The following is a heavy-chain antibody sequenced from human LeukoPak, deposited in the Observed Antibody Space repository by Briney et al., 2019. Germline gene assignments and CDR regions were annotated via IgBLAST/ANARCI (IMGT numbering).Heavy chain of an antibody. Sequence: SGGSLRLSCAASGFTFSSYNMKWVRQAPGKGLEWVSSISTSSSYIYYADSVKGRFTISRDNAKNSLYLQMNSLRAEDTAVYYCASLDTVTTPHNWFDPWGQGTLVTVSS. CDR3: ASLDTVTTPHNWFDP. CDR1: GFTFSSYN. D-gene: IGHD4-17*01. V-gene: IGHV3-21*01. CDR2: ISTSSSYI. J-gene: IGHJ5*02.